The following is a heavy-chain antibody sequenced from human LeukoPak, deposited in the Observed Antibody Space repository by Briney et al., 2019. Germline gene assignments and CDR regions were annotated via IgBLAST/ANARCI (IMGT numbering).Heavy chain of an antibody. D-gene: IGHD1-26*01. CDR1: GFTFSSYW. CDR3: AAPSGSYSYWAFDI. Sequence: GGSLRLSCAASGFTFSSYWMSWVRQAPGKGLEWVANIKQDGSEKYYADSVKGRFTISRDNAKNSLYLQMNSLRAEDTAVYYCAAPSGSYSYWAFDIWGQGTMVTVSS. CDR2: IKQDGSEK. J-gene: IGHJ3*02. V-gene: IGHV3-7*01.